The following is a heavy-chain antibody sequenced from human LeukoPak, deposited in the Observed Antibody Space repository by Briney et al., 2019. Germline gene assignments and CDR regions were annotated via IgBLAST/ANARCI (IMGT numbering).Heavy chain of an antibody. CDR2: INSDGSST. CDR1: GFTFSSYG. J-gene: IGHJ4*02. CDR3: ARDWDSGYYFDY. V-gene: IGHV3-74*01. Sequence: GGSLKLSCEASGFTFSSYGMHWVRQAPGQGLVWMSRINSDGSSTSYADSLKGRFTISRDNSKNTLYLQMNSLRAEDTAVYYCARDWDSGYYFDYWGQGTLVTVSS. D-gene: IGHD1-26*01.